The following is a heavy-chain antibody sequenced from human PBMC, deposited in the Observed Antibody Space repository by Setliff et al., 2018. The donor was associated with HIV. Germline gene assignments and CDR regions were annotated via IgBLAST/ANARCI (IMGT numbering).Heavy chain of an antibody. Sequence: PSETLSLTCSVSGVSINGPIGITYYWDWLRQPPGKGLEWIGNIHYSRGSSYNASLKSRVTISLDTSKNHFSLKLSSVAAADTAVYYCARRYHDASGFYNSWGQGVLVTVSS. CDR2: IHYSRGS. D-gene: IGHD1-1*01. CDR1: GVSINGPIGITYY. V-gene: IGHV4-39*02. J-gene: IGHJ4*02. CDR3: ARRYHDASGFYNS.